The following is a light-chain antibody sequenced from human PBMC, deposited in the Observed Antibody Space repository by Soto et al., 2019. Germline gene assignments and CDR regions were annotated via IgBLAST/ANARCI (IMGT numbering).Light chain of an antibody. CDR3: QQYGSSPPNT. V-gene: IGKV3-20*01. Sequence: EIVLTQSPGTLSLSPGERATLFCRASQTVSSSYLAWYQQRPGQAPRLLIYGASSRATGIPGRFSGSGSATDLTLTISRLEPEDFVVYYCQQYGSSPPNTFGQGTRLEIK. CDR1: QTVSSSY. CDR2: GAS. J-gene: IGKJ5*01.